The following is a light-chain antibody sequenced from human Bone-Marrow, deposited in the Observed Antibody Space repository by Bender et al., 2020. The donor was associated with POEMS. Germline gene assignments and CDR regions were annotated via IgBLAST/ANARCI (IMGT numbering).Light chain of an antibody. CDR2: DDS. Sequence: SYVLTQPPSVSVAPGQTATITCGGNNVGIKSVHWYQQKSGQAPVLVVFDDSDRPSGIPERFSGSNSGNTATLTVSGTQAMDEADYYCQAWDTTTVLFGGGTKLTVL. J-gene: IGLJ3*02. V-gene: IGLV3-21*02. CDR3: QAWDTTTVL. CDR1: NVGIKS.